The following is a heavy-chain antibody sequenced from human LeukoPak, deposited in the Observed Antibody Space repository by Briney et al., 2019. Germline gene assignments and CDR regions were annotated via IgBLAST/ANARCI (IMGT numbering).Heavy chain of an antibody. CDR1: GFTFSSYS. CDR2: ISSSSSYI. D-gene: IGHD2-15*01. Sequence: GGSLRLSRAASGFTFSSYSMNWVRQAPGTGREWVSSISSSSSYIYYADSEKGRFTISRDNAKNSLYLKMNSLRAEDTAIYYCAKNGDRGAYCSGGTCYPYYYYYMDVWGKGTTVTISS. CDR3: AKNGDRGAYCSGGTCYPYYYYYMDV. J-gene: IGHJ6*03. V-gene: IGHV3-21*04.